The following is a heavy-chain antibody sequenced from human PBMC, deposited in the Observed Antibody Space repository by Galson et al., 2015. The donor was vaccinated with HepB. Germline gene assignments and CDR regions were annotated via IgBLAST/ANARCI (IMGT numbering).Heavy chain of an antibody. D-gene: IGHD2-15*01. J-gene: IGHJ4*02. CDR1: GFTFSSYA. CDR3: AREGEDIVVTDQRYFDY. Sequence: SLRLSCAASGFTFSSYAMHWVRQAPGKGLEWVAVISYDGSNKYYADSVKGRFTISRDNSKNTLYLQMNSLRAEDTAVYYCAREGEDIVVTDQRYFDYWGQGTLVTVSS. CDR2: ISYDGSNK. V-gene: IGHV3-30-3*01.